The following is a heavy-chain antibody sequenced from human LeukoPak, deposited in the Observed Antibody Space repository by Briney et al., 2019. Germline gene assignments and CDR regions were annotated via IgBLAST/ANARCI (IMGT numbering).Heavy chain of an antibody. V-gene: IGHV3-23*01. CDR2: ISGSGGST. CDR1: GFTFSSYA. CDR3: AESTVTIYYYYGMDV. J-gene: IGHJ6*02. D-gene: IGHD4-17*01. Sequence: GGSLRLSCAASGFTFSSYAMSWVRQAPGKGLEWVSAISGSGGSTYYADSVKGRFTISRDNSKNTLYLQMNSLRAEDTAVYYCAESTVTIYYYYGMDVWGQGTTVTVSS.